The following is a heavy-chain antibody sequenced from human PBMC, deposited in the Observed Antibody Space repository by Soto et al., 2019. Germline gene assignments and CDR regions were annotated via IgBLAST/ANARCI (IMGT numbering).Heavy chain of an antibody. CDR2: IYPGDSDT. CDR1: GYSFTSYW. J-gene: IGHJ6*02. D-gene: IGHD2-15*01. Sequence: GESLKISCKGSGYSFTSYWIGWVRQMPGKGLEWMGIIYPGDSDTRYSPSFQGQVTISADKSISTAYLQWSSLKASDTAMYYCATGCSGGSCFSGMHYYYYYGMDVWGQGTTVTVSS. V-gene: IGHV5-51*01. CDR3: ATGCSGGSCFSGMHYYYYYGMDV.